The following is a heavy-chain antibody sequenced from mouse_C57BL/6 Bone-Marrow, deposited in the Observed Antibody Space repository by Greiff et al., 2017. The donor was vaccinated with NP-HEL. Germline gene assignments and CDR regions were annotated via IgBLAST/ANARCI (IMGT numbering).Heavy chain of an antibody. D-gene: IGHD1-1*01. CDR1: GFNIKDDY. CDR3: TTCGYYGSSFYWYFDV. CDR2: IDPENGDT. V-gene: IGHV14-4*01. Sequence: VQLKESGAELVRPGASVKLSCTASGFNIKDDYMHWVKQRPEQGLEWIGWIDPENGDTEYASKFQGKATITADTSSNTAYLQLSSLTSEDTAVYYCTTCGYYGSSFYWYFDVWGTGTTVTVSS. J-gene: IGHJ1*03.